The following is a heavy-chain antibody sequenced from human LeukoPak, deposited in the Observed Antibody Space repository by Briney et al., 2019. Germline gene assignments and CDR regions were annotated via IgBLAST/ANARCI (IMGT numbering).Heavy chain of an antibody. Sequence: SQTLSLTCTVSGGSISSGNYYWSWIRQPAGKGLEWIGRIYTSGSTNYNPSLKSRVTISVDSSKNQFSLKLSSVTAADTAVYYCARNIPARPQDYWGQGTLVTVSS. CDR3: ARNIPARPQDY. CDR1: GGSISSGNYY. D-gene: IGHD6-6*01. CDR2: IYTSGST. J-gene: IGHJ4*02. V-gene: IGHV4-61*02.